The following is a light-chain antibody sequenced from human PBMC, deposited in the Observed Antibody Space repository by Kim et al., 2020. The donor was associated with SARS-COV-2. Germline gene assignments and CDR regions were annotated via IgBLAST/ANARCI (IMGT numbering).Light chain of an antibody. V-gene: IGLV3-19*01. J-gene: IGLJ2*01. CDR2: GKN. CDR1: SRRSYY. CDR3: NSRDSSGNHLV. Sequence: AWGQTVRITCKGDSRRSYYASWYQQKPGQAPVFVIYGKNNRPSGIPDRFSGSSSGNTASLTITGAQAEDEADYYCNSRDSSGNHLVFGGGTQLTVL.